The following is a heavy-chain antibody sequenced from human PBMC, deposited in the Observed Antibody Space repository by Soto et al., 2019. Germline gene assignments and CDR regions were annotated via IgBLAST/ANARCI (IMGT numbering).Heavy chain of an antibody. D-gene: IGHD3-3*01. CDR1: GGSIGGVGYS. CDR3: ARAPVGLDTISYFDY. J-gene: IGHJ4*02. CDR2: MYHSGTF. V-gene: IGHV4-30-2*01. Sequence: SETLSLTCAVSGGSIGGVGYSWSWIRQPPGGGLEWIGYMYHSGTFLKSPSLKTRLTMSLDMSKNQFSLTLNSMTAADTAVYYCARAPVGLDTISYFDYWGQGKLVTVSS.